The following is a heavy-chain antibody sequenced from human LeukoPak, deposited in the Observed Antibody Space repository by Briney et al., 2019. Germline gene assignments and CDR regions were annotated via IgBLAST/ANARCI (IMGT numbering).Heavy chain of an antibody. V-gene: IGHV3-53*01. CDR2: IYSGGST. CDR3: ARVSGLWNDD. CDR1: GFSVSSNY. J-gene: IGHJ4*02. Sequence: VGSLRLSCAASGFSVSSNYMSWVRQAPGKGLEWVSIIYSGGSTYYADSVKGRFTISRDNSKNTLYLQMKSLRAEDTAVYYCARVSGLWNDDWGQGTLVTVSS. D-gene: IGHD5-18*01.